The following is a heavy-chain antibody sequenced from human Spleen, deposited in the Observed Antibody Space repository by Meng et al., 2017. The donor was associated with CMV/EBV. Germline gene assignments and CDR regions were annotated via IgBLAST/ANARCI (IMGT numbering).Heavy chain of an antibody. D-gene: IGHD3-16*01. CDR2: IYWNDDK. Sequence: TLSLTCKVSGGSISSYYWSWIRQPPGKALEWLALIYWNDDKRYSPSLKSRLTITEDASKNQVVLRMTNMDPVDTATYYCAHRHMGASSRAGRSGSFDVWGQGTLVTVSS. CDR1: GGSISSYYW. J-gene: IGHJ3*01. V-gene: IGHV2-5*01. CDR3: AHRHMGASSRAGRSGSFDV.